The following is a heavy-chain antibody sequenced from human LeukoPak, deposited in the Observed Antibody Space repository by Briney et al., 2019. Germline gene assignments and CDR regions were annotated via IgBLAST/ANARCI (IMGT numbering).Heavy chain of an antibody. CDR1: GGSISSYY. CDR2: IYYSGST. V-gene: IGHV4-59*01. D-gene: IGHD1-1*01. J-gene: IGHJ4*02. CDR3: ARDGPGNWNLGFGY. Sequence: SETLSLTCTVSGGSISSYYWSWIRQPPGKGLEWIGYIYYSGSTNYNPSLKSRVTISVDTSKNQFSLKLSSVTAADTAVYYCARDGPGNWNLGFGYWGQGTLVTVSS.